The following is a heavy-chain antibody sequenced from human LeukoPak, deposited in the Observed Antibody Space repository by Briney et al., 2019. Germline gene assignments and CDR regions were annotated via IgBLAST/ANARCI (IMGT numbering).Heavy chain of an antibody. CDR1: GGSFSGYY. D-gene: IGHD3-10*01. Sequence: SETLSLTCAVYGGSFSGYYWSWIRQPPGKGLEWIGEINHSGSTNYNPSLKSRVTISVDTSKNQFSLKLSSVTTADTAVYYCARSGSLYDFDYWGQGTLVTVSS. V-gene: IGHV4-34*01. CDR3: ARSGSLYDFDY. J-gene: IGHJ4*02. CDR2: INHSGST.